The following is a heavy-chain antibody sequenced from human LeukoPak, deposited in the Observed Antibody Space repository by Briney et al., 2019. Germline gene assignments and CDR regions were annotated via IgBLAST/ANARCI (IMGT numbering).Heavy chain of an antibody. CDR2: IDHNGDP. CDR3: ARGFTLNYFDGLGFYFDY. Sequence: SETLSLTCAVYVGTFSGYYWTWIRQPPGKGLEWIGEIDHNGDPSYNSFLKSRVTISVDTSKNQFSLRLKSVTAADTAVYYCARGFTLNYFDGLGFYFDYWGRGTPVAVSS. CDR1: VGTFSGYY. V-gene: IGHV4-34*01. D-gene: IGHD3-22*01. J-gene: IGHJ4*02.